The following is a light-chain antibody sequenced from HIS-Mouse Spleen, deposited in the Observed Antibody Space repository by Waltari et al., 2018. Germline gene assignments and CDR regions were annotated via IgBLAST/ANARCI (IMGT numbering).Light chain of an antibody. CDR1: ALPKKY. Sequence: SYELTQPPSVSVSPGQTARITCSGDALPKKYAYWYQQKSGQAPVLVIYEDSKRPSGIPAGYSGSRSGKMATWTISGAQVEDEADYYCYSTDSSGNHRVFGGGTKLTVL. CDR2: EDS. J-gene: IGLJ2*01. V-gene: IGLV3-10*01. CDR3: YSTDSSGNHRV.